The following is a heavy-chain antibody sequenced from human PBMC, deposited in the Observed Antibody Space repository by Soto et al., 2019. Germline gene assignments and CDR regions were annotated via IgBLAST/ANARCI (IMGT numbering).Heavy chain of an antibody. CDR3: AKTHGWFGELFGKIDY. CDR1: GFTFSSYA. CDR2: ISGSGGST. V-gene: IGHV3-23*01. Sequence: GGSLRLSCAASGFTFSSYAMSWVRQAPGKGLEWVSAISGSGGSTYYADSVKGRFTISRDNSKNTLYLQMNSLRAEDTAVYYCAKTHGWFGELFGKIDYWGQGTLVTVSS. J-gene: IGHJ4*02. D-gene: IGHD3-10*01.